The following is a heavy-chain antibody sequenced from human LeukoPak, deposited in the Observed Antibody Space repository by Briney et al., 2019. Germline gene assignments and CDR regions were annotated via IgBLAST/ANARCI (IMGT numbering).Heavy chain of an antibody. CDR1: GFTVSSNY. V-gene: IGHV3-21*01. J-gene: IGHJ3*02. D-gene: IGHD3-22*01. Sequence: PGGSLRLSCAASGFTVSSNYMSWVRQAPGKGLEWVSSISSRSNYIYLADSLKGRFTISRDNAKNSLYLQMNSLRAEDTAMYYCARDRAVYSDSRGYYPDAFDIWGQGTMVTVSS. CDR2: ISSRSNYI. CDR3: ARDRAVYSDSRGYYPDAFDI.